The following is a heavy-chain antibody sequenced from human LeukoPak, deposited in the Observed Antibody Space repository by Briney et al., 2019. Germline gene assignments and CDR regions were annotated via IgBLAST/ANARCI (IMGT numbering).Heavy chain of an antibody. Sequence: QPGGSLRLSCAASGFTFSSYAMHWVRQAPGKGLEWVSAISGSGGSTYYADSVKGRFTISRDNSKNTLYLQMNSLRAEDTAVYYCAMSAGYSSGRFDYWGQGTLVTVSS. J-gene: IGHJ4*02. CDR3: AMSAGYSSGRFDY. D-gene: IGHD6-19*01. CDR2: ISGSGGST. CDR1: GFTFSSYA. V-gene: IGHV3-23*01.